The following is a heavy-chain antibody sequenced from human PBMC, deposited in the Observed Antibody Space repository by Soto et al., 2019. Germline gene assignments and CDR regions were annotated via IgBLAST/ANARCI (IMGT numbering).Heavy chain of an antibody. V-gene: IGHV4-31*03. CDR3: ARDRYGSGSLLWDS. D-gene: IGHD3-10*01. J-gene: IGHJ4*02. CDR2: IYYSGNT. CDR1: GGSISGGYY. Sequence: QVQLQESGPGLVKPSQTLSLTCTVSGGSISGGYYWSWIRQHPGKGLEWIGYIYYSGNTYYNPSLRSRLTISVDTSKNQFSLRLSSVTAADTAVYYCARDRYGSGSLLWDSWGQGTLVTVSS.